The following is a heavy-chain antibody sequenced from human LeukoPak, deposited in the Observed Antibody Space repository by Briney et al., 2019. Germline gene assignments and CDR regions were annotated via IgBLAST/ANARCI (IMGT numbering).Heavy chain of an antibody. V-gene: IGHV1-2*02. CDR3: ARARIAVAGEYYYYGMDV. CDR1: GYTFTGYY. D-gene: IGHD6-19*01. J-gene: IGHJ6*02. CDR2: INPNSGGT. Sequence: EASVKVSCKASGYTFTGYYMHWVRPAPGQGLEWMGWINPNSGGTNYAQKFQGRVTMTRDTSISTAYMELSRLRSDDTAVYYCARARIAVAGEYYYYGMDVWGQGTTVTVSS.